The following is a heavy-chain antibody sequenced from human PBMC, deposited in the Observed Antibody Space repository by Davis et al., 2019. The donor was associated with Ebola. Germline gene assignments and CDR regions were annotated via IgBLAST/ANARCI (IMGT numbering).Heavy chain of an antibody. CDR3: ARVSLRYSSSWRRVNWFDP. CDR2: IYYSGST. D-gene: IGHD6-13*01. CDR1: GGSISSYY. Sequence: SETLSLTCTVSGGSISSYYWSWIRQPPGKGLEWIGSIYYSGSTYYNPSLKSRVTISVDTSKNQFSLKLSSVTAADTAVYYCARVSLRYSSSWRRVNWFDPWGQGTLVTVSS. J-gene: IGHJ5*02. V-gene: IGHV4-39*07.